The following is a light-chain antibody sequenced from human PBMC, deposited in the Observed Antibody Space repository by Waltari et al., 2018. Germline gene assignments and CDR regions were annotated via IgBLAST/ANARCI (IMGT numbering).Light chain of an antibody. Sequence: QSALTQPRSVSGSPGQSVTISCTGTISDVGGHNDVSWYHQHPGKAPKLMIYVVNKRPSGVPDRFSGSKSGNTAALSISGLQDEDEADYYCYSYAGSSSFVFGTGTEIIVL. V-gene: IGLV2-11*01. CDR3: YSYAGSSSFV. CDR1: ISDVGGHND. CDR2: VVN. J-gene: IGLJ1*01.